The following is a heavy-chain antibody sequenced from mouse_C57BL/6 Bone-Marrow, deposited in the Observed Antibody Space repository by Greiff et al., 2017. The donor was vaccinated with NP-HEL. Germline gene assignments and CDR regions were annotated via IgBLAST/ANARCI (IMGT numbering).Heavy chain of an antibody. V-gene: IGHV5-6*02. CDR3: ARHYYAMDY. CDR2: ISSGGSYT. J-gene: IGHJ4*01. Sequence: DVKLVESGGDLVKPGGSLKLSCAASGFTFSSYGLSWVRQTPDKRLEWVATISSGGSYTYYPDSVKGRFTISRDNAKNTLYLQRSSLKSEDTAMYYCARHYYAMDYWGQGTSVTVSS. CDR1: GFTFSSYG.